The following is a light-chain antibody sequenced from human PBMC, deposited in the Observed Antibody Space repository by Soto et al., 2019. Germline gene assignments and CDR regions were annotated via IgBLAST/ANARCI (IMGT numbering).Light chain of an antibody. Sequence: DIQMTESPSSLSASVADGVAITCGASQDIGTDLGWYTQKPGKAPERVSYEASVLQRGVPSRFSGSGSGTEFTLTVSSLQPEDFATYYCVQHYSYPLTFGGGTKVDIK. J-gene: IGKJ4*01. CDR2: EAS. CDR3: VQHYSYPLT. CDR1: QDIGTD. V-gene: IGKV1-17*01.